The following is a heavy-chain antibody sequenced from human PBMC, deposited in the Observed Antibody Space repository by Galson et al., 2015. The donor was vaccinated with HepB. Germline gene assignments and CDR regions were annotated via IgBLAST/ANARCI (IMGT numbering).Heavy chain of an antibody. V-gene: IGHV3-21*04. CDR3: ARDQYDSSSGLFGY. D-gene: IGHD6-6*01. J-gene: IGHJ4*02. Sequence: SLRLSCAASGFTFSSYSMNWVRQAPGKGLEWVSSISSSSSYIYYADSMKGRFTISRDNAKNSLYLQMNSLRAEDTAVYYCARDQYDSSSGLFGYWGQGTLVTVSS. CDR2: ISSSSSYI. CDR1: GFTFSSYS.